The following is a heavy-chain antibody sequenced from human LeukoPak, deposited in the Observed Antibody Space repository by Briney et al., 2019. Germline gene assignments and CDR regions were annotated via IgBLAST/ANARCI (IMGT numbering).Heavy chain of an antibody. D-gene: IGHD3-22*01. CDR2: IYYSGST. CDR1: GGSISSYY. J-gene: IGHJ6*03. Sequence: PSETLSLTCTVSGGSISSYYWSWIRQPPGKGLEWIGYIYYSGSTNYNPSLKSRVTISVDTSKNQFSLKLSSVTAADKAVYYCARDQAGYYYDSSGYYNYYYYYMDVWGKGTTVTVSS. CDR3: ARDQAGYYYDSSGYYNYYYYYMDV. V-gene: IGHV4-59*01.